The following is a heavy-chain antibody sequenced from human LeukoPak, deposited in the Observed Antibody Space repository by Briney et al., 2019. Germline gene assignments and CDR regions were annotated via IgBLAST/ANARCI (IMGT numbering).Heavy chain of an antibody. V-gene: IGHV1-69*01. CDR2: IIPSFGTA. J-gene: IGHJ5*02. CDR3: AKGGYCSGGTCYIRGFDP. Sequence: ASVKVSCKASGGTFSNYAISWMRHAPGQGPEWMGGIIPSFGTANYAQKFEGRVNITADESTNIAYMELRSLRSEDAAVYYCAKGGYCSGGTCYIRGFDPWGQGTLVTVSS. CDR1: GGTFSNYA. D-gene: IGHD2-15*01.